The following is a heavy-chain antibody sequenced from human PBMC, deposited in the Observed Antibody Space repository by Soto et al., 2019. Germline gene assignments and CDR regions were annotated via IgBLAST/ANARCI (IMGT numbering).Heavy chain of an antibody. J-gene: IGHJ6*02. CDR3: ARELPQRQGRNMDV. CDR1: GGSISSYY. Sequence: PSETLSLTCTVSGGSISSYYWSWIRQPPGKGLEWIGYIYYSGSTNYNPSLKSRVTISVDTSKNQFSLNLSSVTAADTAVDYCARELPQRQGRNMDVWGQGTTVTVSS. D-gene: IGHD1-1*01. CDR2: IYYSGST. V-gene: IGHV4-59*12.